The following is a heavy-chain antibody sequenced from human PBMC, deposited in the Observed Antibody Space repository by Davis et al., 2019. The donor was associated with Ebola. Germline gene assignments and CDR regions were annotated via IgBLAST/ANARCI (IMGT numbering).Heavy chain of an antibody. CDR2: INHSGST. V-gene: IGHV4-34*01. J-gene: IGHJ5*02. D-gene: IGHD2-2*01. CDR3: ARDRRSIVVVPAARGGWFDP. Sequence: SETLSLTCAVYGGSFSGYYWSWIRQPPGKGLEWIGEINHSGSTNYNPSLKSRVTISVDKSKNQFSLKLSSVTAADTAVYYCARDRRSIVVVPAARGGWFDPWGQGTLVTVSS. CDR1: GGSFSGYY.